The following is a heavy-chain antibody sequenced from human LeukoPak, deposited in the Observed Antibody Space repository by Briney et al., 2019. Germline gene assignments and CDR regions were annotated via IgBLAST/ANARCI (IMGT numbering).Heavy chain of an antibody. CDR1: GFAFSSYW. CDR2: INQDGSEK. J-gene: IGHJ6*02. Sequence: GGSLRLSCAASGFAFSSYWMGWVRQAPGKGLEWVANINQDGSEKYYADSVKGRFTISRDSTKNSLYLQMNSLRAEDTAVFYCARDKGMDVWGQGSTVTVSS. CDR3: ARDKGMDV. V-gene: IGHV3-7*01.